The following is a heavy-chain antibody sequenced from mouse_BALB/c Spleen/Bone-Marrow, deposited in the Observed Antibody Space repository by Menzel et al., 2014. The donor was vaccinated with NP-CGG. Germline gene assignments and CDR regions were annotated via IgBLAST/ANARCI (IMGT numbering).Heavy chain of an antibody. Sequence: EVQGVESGGGLVQPGGSLRLSCTTSGFTFTDYYMSWVRQPPGKALEWLAFIRNKAYGYTTEYSASVRGRFTISRDNSQSILYLQMNILRAEVSATYYCARFPMDYWGQGTSVTVSS. J-gene: IGHJ4*01. V-gene: IGHV7-3*02. CDR3: ARFPMDY. CDR1: GFTFTDYY. CDR2: IRNKAYGYTT.